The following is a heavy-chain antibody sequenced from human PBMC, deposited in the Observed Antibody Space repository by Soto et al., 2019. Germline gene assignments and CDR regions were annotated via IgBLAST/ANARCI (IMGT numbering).Heavy chain of an antibody. Sequence: QVQLVQSGAEVKKPGASVKVSCKASGYTFTSYEMYWVRQAPGQGLEWMGIISPSDGSTTYAQKFQGRVTMTRDTSTSTVYMELSSLTSEDTAVYYCARDRRDGYNTFDYWGQGTLVTVSS. CDR1: GYTFTSYE. J-gene: IGHJ4*02. D-gene: IGHD5-12*01. CDR3: ARDRRDGYNTFDY. V-gene: IGHV1-46*01. CDR2: ISPSDGST.